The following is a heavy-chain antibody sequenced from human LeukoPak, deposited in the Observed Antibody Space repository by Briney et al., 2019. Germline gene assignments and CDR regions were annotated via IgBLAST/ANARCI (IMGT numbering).Heavy chain of an antibody. V-gene: IGHV3-7*01. J-gene: IGHJ4*02. CDR2: IKQDGSEK. CDR3: ASYGDAYCSSTSCHGVLDY. Sequence: PGGSLRLSCAASGFTFSSYWMSWVRQAPGKGLEWVANIKQDGSEKYYVDSVKGRFTISRDNAKNSLYLQMNSLRAEDTAVYYCASYGDAYCSSTSCHGVLDYWGQGTLVTVSS. D-gene: IGHD2-2*01. CDR1: GFTFSSYW.